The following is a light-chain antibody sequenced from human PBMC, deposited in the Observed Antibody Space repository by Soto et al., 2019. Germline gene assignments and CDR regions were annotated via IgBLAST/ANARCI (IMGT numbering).Light chain of an antibody. CDR3: QHRANWPLT. J-gene: IGKJ4*01. CDR2: DAS. CDR1: QSVSSY. Sequence: VLTQSPATLSLSPGEGATLSCRASQSVSSYLAWYQQKPGQAPRLLIFDASIRATDIPARFSGSGSGTDFTLTISSLEPEDFALYYCQHRANWPLTFGGGTKVDIK. V-gene: IGKV3-11*01.